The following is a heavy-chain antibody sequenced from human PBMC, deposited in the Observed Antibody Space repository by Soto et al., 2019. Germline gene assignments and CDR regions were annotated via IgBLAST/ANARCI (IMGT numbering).Heavy chain of an antibody. CDR1: GFTFSDYD. Sequence: SLRVSCAASGFTFSDYDMRWIRQAPGNGLEWVSYISSSGSTIYYADSVKGRFTISRDNAKNSLYLQMNSLRAEDTAVYYCARDTPLAAGVKWFDPWGQGTLVTVSS. CDR3: ARDTPLAAGVKWFDP. J-gene: IGHJ5*02. D-gene: IGHD6-13*01. CDR2: ISSSGSTI. V-gene: IGHV3-11*01.